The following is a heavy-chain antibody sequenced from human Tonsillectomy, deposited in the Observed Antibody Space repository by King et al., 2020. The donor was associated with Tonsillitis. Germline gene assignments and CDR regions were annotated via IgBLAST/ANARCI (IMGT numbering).Heavy chain of an antibody. CDR1: GNSINSGYY. CDR3: AQSGLYSGYDLGEYYFDY. V-gene: IGHV4-38-2*01. J-gene: IGHJ4*02. CDR2: IYHSGST. D-gene: IGHD5-12*01. Sequence: VQLQESGPGLVKPSETLSLTCAVSGNSINSGYYWGWIRQPPGKGLEWIGSIYHSGSTYYNPSLKSRVTISVDTSKNQFSPRLSSVTAADTAVYYCAQSGLYSGYDLGEYYFDYWGQGTLVTVSS.